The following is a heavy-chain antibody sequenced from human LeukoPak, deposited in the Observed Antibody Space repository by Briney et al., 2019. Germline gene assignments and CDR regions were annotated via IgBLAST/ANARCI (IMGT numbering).Heavy chain of an antibody. J-gene: IGHJ4*02. V-gene: IGHV3-53*01. CDR1: GFTFSSYS. CDR2: IHNDGPT. D-gene: IGHD3-10*01. CDR3: ASGRGQN. Sequence: PGGSLRLSCAASGFTFSSYSMNWVRQAPGKGLEWVSLIHNDGPTYYADSVKGRFTISRDNSKTTLYLQMNSLRAEDTALYYCASGRGQNWGQGTLVTVSS.